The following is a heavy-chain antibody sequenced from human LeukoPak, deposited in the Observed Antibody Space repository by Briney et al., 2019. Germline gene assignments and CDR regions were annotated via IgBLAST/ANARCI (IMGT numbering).Heavy chain of an antibody. CDR2: SIPIFGTA. CDR1: GGTFSSYA. CDR3: ARDGRPVVVPAAIVAGMHWFDP. J-gene: IGHJ5*02. D-gene: IGHD2-2*01. Sequence: ASVKVSCKASGGTFSSYAISWVRQAPGQGLEWMGGSIPIFGTANYAQKFQGRVTITADESTSTAYMELSSLRSEDTAVYYCARDGRPVVVPAAIVAGMHWFDPWGQGTLVTVSS. V-gene: IGHV1-69*13.